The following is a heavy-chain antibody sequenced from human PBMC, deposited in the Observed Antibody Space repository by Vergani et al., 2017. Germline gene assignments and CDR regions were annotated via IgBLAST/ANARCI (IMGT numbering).Heavy chain of an antibody. D-gene: IGHD2-15*01. CDR2: IYYSGST. J-gene: IGHJ5*02. V-gene: IGHV4-59*01. CDR1: GFTFSSYA. Sequence: VQLLESGGGLVQPGGSLRLSCAASGFTFSSYAMSWVGPHPGKGLEWIGYIYYSGSTYYNPSLKSGVTISVDTSKNQFSLKLSSVTAADTAVYYCAREGLGVVRNHWFDPWGEGTLVTVSS. CDR3: AREGLGVVRNHWFDP.